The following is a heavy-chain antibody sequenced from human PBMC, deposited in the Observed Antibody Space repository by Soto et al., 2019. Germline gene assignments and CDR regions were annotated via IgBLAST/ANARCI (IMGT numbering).Heavy chain of an antibody. J-gene: IGHJ6*02. CDR2: ISAYNGNT. CDR3: ARVGLNYYDSSGYPKVDYYYYYGMDV. V-gene: IGHV1-18*01. D-gene: IGHD3-22*01. Sequence: AAVKVSFKASGYTVTSYGISWVRQAPGQGLEWMGWISAYNGNTNYAQKLQGRVTMTTDTSTSTAYMELRSLRSDDTAVYYCARVGLNYYDSSGYPKVDYYYYYGMDVWGQGTTVTVSS. CDR1: GYTVTSYG.